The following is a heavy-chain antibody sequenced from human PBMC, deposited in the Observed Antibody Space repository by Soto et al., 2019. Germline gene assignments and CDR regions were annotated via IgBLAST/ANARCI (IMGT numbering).Heavy chain of an antibody. J-gene: IGHJ5*02. CDR2: INSDGSST. Sequence: EVQLVESGGGLVQPGGSLRLSCAASGFTFSSYWMHWVRQAPGKGLVWVSRINSDGSSTSYADSVKGRFTISRDNAKNTLDLQMISLSAEDTAVYYCARAPMVRGVIIGGRKPYWFDPWGQGTLVTVSS. CDR1: GFTFSSYW. D-gene: IGHD3-10*01. CDR3: ARAPMVRGVIIGGRKPYWFDP. V-gene: IGHV3-74*01.